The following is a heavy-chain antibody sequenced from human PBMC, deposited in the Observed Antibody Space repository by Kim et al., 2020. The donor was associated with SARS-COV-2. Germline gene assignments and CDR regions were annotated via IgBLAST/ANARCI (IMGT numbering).Heavy chain of an antibody. CDR3: ARDFPTYDLQAYGMDV. D-gene: IGHD3-3*01. CDR1: GGTFSSYA. V-gene: IGHV1-69*13. Sequence: SVKVSCKASGGTFSSYAISWVRQAPGQGLEWMGGIIPIFGTANYAQKFQGRVTITADESTSTAYMELSSLRSEDTAVYYCARDFPTYDLQAYGMDVWGQGTTVTVSS. J-gene: IGHJ6*02. CDR2: IIPIFGTA.